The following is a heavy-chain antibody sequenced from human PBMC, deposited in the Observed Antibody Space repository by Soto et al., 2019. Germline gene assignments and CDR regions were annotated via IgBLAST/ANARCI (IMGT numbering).Heavy chain of an antibody. CDR3: ARISGTSLEPDY. CDR2: INHSGST. CDR1: GGSFSGYY. J-gene: IGHJ4*02. V-gene: IGHV4-34*01. Sequence: SETLSLTCAVYGGSFSGYYWSWIRQPPGKGLEWIGEINHSGSTNYNPSLKSRVTISVDTSKNQFSLKLSSVTAADTAVYYCARISGTSLEPDYWGQGTLVTVSS. D-gene: IGHD1-7*01.